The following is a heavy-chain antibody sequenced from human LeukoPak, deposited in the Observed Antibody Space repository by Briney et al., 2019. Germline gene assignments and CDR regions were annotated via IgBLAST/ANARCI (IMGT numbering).Heavy chain of an antibody. V-gene: IGHV3-21*01. CDR1: GFTFSSYS. Sequence: PGGSLRLSCAASGFTFSSYSMNWVRQAPGKGLEWVSSISSSSSYIYYADSVKGRFTISRDNAKNSLYLQMNSLRAEDTAVYYCARDRQSGSYGLDIWGQGTMVTVSS. CDR3: ARDRQSGSYGLDI. CDR2: ISSSSSYI. D-gene: IGHD1-26*01. J-gene: IGHJ3*02.